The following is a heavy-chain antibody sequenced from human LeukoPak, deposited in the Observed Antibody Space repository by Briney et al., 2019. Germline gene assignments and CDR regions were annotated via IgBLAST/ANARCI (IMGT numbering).Heavy chain of an antibody. CDR3: ARSRRRELLGTYFDY. J-gene: IGHJ4*02. V-gene: IGHV1-2*02. D-gene: IGHD1-26*01. CDR1: GYTFRGHY. Sequence: ASVEVSCKASGYTFRGHYIHWLRQAPGQGLEWMGWINPNSGGTNYAQKFQGRVTMTRDTSISTAYMELSRLRSDDTAVYYCARSRRRELLGTYFDYWGQGTLVTVSS. CDR2: INPNSGGT.